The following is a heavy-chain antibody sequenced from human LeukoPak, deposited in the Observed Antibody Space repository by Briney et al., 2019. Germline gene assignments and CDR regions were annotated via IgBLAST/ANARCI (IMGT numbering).Heavy chain of an antibody. V-gene: IGHV3-30*18. D-gene: IGHD1-26*01. CDR1: AFTFRSYG. CDR3: AKDRLSGGSCLDY. Sequence: PGGSLRLFCAASAFTFRSYGMHWVRQAPGKGLDWVAVISYDGSDKYYADSVKGRFTISRDNSKNTVYLDMNSLRTEDTAVYYCAKDRLSGGSCLDYWGQGTLVTVSS. CDR2: ISYDGSDK. J-gene: IGHJ4*02.